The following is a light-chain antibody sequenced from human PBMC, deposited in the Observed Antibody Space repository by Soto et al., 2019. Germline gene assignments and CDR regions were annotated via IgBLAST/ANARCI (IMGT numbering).Light chain of an antibody. CDR1: QDISSY. V-gene: IGKV1-9*01. Sequence: IQLTQSPSSLSASVGDRVTITCRASQDISSYLGWYQQKPGKAPKLLIYAASTLQSGVPSRFSGSGSGTDFTLTINSLQPEDFATYYCQQAASFPITFGQGTRLEIK. J-gene: IGKJ5*01. CDR2: AAS. CDR3: QQAASFPIT.